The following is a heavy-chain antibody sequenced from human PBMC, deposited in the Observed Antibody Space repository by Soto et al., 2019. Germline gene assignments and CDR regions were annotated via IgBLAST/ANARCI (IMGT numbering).Heavy chain of an antibody. CDR1: GFSLSNARMG. CDR3: ARIRESGSYGWAYYFDY. V-gene: IGHV2-26*01. J-gene: IGHJ4*02. D-gene: IGHD1-26*01. Sequence: QVTLKESGPVLVKPTETLTLTCTVSGFSLSNARMGVSWIRQPPGKALERLAHIFSNDEKSYTTSLKSRLTISKDTSKRQVVLTMTNMDPVYTATYYCARIRESGSYGWAYYFDYWGQGTLVTVSS. CDR2: IFSNDEK.